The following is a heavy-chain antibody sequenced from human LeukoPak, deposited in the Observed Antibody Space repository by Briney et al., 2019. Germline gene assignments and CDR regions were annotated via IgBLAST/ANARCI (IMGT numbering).Heavy chain of an antibody. J-gene: IGHJ4*02. V-gene: IGHV1-69*05. CDR1: GGTFSSYA. Sequence: GASVKVSCKASGGTFSSYAISWVRQAPGQGLEWMGGIIPIFGTANYAQKFQGRVTITTDESTSTAYMELSSLRSEGTAVYYCARRKITIFGVVTQYYFDYWGQGTLVTVSS. D-gene: IGHD3-3*01. CDR3: ARRKITIFGVVTQYYFDY. CDR2: IIPIFGTA.